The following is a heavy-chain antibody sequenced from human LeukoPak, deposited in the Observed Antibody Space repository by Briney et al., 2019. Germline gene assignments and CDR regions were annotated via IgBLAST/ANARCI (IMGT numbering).Heavy chain of an antibody. D-gene: IGHD3-22*01. CDR1: GFTVSSYY. CDR2: LYTGGTT. J-gene: IGHJ4*02. V-gene: IGHV3-53*01. CDR3: AKFSGSSGYYEDFDY. Sequence: GGSLRLSCVASGFTVSSYYMSWVRQAPGKGLEWGSLLYTGGTTYYAHSVEGRFTISRDDSKNTLYLQMNSLRAEDTAIYYCAKFSGSSGYYEDFDYWGQGTLVTVSS.